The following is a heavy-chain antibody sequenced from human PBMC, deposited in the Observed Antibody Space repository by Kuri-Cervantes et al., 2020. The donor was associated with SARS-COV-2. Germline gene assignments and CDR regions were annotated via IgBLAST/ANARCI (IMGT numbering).Heavy chain of an antibody. CDR1: GFTFSSYW. J-gene: IGHJ6*02. Sequence: GESPKISCAASGFTFSSYWMHWVRQAPGKGLVWVSRINSDGSSTSYADSVKGRFTISRDNAKNTLYLQMNSLRAEDTAVYYCARDLTLGYCSGGSCYYYYYGMDVWGQGATVTVSS. CDR2: INSDGSST. V-gene: IGHV3-74*01. CDR3: ARDLTLGYCSGGSCYYYYYGMDV. D-gene: IGHD2-15*01.